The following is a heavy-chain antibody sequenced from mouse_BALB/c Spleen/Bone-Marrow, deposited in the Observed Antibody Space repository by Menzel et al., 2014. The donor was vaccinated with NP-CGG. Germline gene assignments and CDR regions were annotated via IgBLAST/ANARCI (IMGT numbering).Heavy chain of an antibody. CDR3: SRHKYGYAMDY. CDR2: IWSDGST. V-gene: IGHV2-6-1*01. Sequence: VQLVESGPGLVAPSQSLSITCTISGFSLTSYGVHWVRQPPGKGLEWLVVIWSDGSTTYNSALKSRLSISKDNPKSQFFLKINNLQTDDTAIYYFSRHKYGYAMDYWGQGTSVTVSS. J-gene: IGHJ4*01. D-gene: IGHD1-1*02. CDR1: GFSLTSYG.